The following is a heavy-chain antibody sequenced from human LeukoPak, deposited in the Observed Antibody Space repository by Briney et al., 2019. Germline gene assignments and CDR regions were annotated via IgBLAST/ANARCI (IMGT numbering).Heavy chain of an antibody. CDR1: GGSMSSSSYR. V-gene: IGHV4-39*07. Sequence: SETLSLTCTVSGGSMSSSSYRWGWIRQPPGKGLEWIANIQYSGKTDYNPSLKSRVTISVDTSKNQFSLKLSSVTAADTAVYYCARVGRGSNLGALDYWGQGTLVTVSS. J-gene: IGHJ4*02. D-gene: IGHD1-26*01. CDR3: ARVGRGSNLGALDY. CDR2: IQYSGKT.